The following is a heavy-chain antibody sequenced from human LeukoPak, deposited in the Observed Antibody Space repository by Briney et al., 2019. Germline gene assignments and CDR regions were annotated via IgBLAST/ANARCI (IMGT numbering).Heavy chain of an antibody. CDR1: GVIFNQYW. D-gene: IGHD3-9*01. CDR2: IDQDGSEK. Sequence: GGSLRLSCAASGVIFNQYWMSWVRQSPGRGLEWVANIDQDGSEKHYVDSVKGRFTISRDNARNSLYLQMNSLRAEDTAVYYCAKDALRYFDWVSDYWGQGTLVTVSS. J-gene: IGHJ4*02. V-gene: IGHV3-7*03. CDR3: AKDALRYFDWVSDY.